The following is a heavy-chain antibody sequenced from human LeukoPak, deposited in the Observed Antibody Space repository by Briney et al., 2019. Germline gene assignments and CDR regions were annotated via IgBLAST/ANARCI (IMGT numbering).Heavy chain of an antibody. CDR3: ARGRAMVRGVILYYYYGMDV. CDR2: IYYSGST. D-gene: IGHD3-10*01. J-gene: IGHJ6*02. V-gene: IGHV4-39*07. CDR1: GGSISSSSYY. Sequence: PSETLSLTCTVSGGSISSSSYYWGWIRQPPGKGLEWIGSIYYSGSTYYNPSLKSRVTISVDTSKNQFSLKLSSVTAADTAVYYCARGRAMVRGVILYYYYGMDVWGQGTTVTVSS.